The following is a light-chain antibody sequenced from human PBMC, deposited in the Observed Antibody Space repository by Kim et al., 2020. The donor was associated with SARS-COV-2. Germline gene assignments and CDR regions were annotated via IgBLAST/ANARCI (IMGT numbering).Light chain of an antibody. CDR3: QVWDSSSDHRV. Sequence: ITGGRNNIGSNSVNWYQQEPGQAPGLLIYSDSDRPSGVPERFSGSNSGNTASLTISGVEAGDEADYYCQVWDSSSDHRVFGGGTQLTVL. CDR1: NIGSNS. V-gene: IGLV3-21*04. CDR2: SDS. J-gene: IGLJ3*02.